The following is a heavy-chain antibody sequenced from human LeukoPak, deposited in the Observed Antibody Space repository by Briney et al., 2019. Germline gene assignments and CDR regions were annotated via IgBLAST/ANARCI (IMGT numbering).Heavy chain of an antibody. CDR2: ISSSGSTI. J-gene: IGHJ4*02. CDR3: ARGDSGSYYFDY. Sequence: GGSLRVSCAASGFTFSSYNINWVRQAPGKGLEWVSSISSSGSTIYYADSVKGRFTISRDNAKNSLYLQMNSLRAEDTAVYYCARGDSGSYYFDYWGQGTLVTVSS. CDR1: GFTFSSYN. D-gene: IGHD1-26*01. V-gene: IGHV3-48*03.